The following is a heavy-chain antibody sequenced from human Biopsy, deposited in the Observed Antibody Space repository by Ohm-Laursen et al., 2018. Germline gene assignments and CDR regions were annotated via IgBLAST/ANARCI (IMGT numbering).Heavy chain of an antibody. CDR1: GGPVSSGSYY. Sequence: GTLSLTCTVSGGPVSSGSYYWSWIRQPPGKGLEWIGYIYYSGSTDYNPSLQSRVTISVDTSKNHFSLRLRSVTPADTAIYCARDRGYYSDRTVPGYFDLWGRGTLVTVSS. V-gene: IGHV4-61*03. J-gene: IGHJ2*01. D-gene: IGHD3-22*01. CDR3: ARDRGYYSDRTVPGYFDL. CDR2: IYYSGST.